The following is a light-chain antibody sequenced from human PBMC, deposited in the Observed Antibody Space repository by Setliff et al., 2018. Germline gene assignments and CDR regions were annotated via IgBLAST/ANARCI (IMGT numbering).Light chain of an antibody. J-gene: IGLJ1*01. CDR2: EVS. CDR1: SSDVGGYNY. CDR3: SSYAGSNTPYV. Sequence: QSALPQPPSASGSPGQSVTISCTGTSSDVGGYNYVSWYQQHPGKAPKLMIYEVSKRPSGVPDRFSGSKSGNTASLTVSGLQAEDEADYYCSSYAGSNTPYVFGTGTKVTDL. V-gene: IGLV2-8*01.